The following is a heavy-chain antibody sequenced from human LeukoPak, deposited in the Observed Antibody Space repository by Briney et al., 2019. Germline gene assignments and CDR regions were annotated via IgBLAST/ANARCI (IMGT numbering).Heavy chain of an antibody. Sequence: GGSLRLSCAASGFTFSSYSMNWVRQAPGKGLEWVSYISSSSSTIYYADSVKGRFTISRDNAKNSLYLQMNSLRAEDTAVYYCARGSGYYAVWYFDLWGRGTLVTVSS. D-gene: IGHD3-22*01. CDR3: ARGSGYYAVWYFDL. CDR1: GFTFSSYS. CDR2: ISSSSSTI. V-gene: IGHV3-48*01. J-gene: IGHJ2*01.